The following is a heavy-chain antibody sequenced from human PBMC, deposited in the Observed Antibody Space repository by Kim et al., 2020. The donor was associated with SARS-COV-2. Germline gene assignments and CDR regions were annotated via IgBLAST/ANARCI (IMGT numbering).Heavy chain of an antibody. CDR2: INGDASER. CDR3: ARVGYCSGATCQGRDWFDP. D-gene: IGHD2-15*01. J-gene: IGHJ5*02. CDR1: GFTFTSYW. V-gene: IGHV3-7*01. Sequence: GGSLRLSCAASGFTFTSYWMTWVRQAPGKGLEWVASINGDASERESVQSARGRFTISRDNAQNSLYLHINSLRDEDTAVYYCARVGYCSGATCQGRDWFDPWGQGTLVTVAS.